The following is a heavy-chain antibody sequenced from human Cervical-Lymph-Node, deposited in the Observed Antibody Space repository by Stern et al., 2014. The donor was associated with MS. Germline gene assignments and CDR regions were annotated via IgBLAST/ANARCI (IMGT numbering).Heavy chain of an antibody. J-gene: IGHJ6*02. V-gene: IGHV1-69*01. CDR1: GGTFSNYA. CDR2: IVPLFGKP. Sequence: QVQLVQSGAEVKKPGSSVKVSCKASGGTFSNYATSWARQAPGQGVEWMGGIVPLFGKPNYAQKFQGRVTITADESTSTAYMDLSSLRSEDTAVYYCASPLTATSVPFGYYGMDVWGQGTTVTVS. CDR3: ASPLTATSVPFGYYGMDV. D-gene: IGHD4-17*01.